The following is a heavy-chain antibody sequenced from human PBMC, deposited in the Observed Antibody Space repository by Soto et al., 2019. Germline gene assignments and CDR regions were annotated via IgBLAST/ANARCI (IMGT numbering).Heavy chain of an antibody. Sequence: SETLSLTCTVSGGSIRTGDYYWVWIRQTPGRGLEWIGSVYYTGTTYYTPSLQGGVTMSADTSKNTFFLELRSVTAADTAVYYCARGPPIVIGTPILPRNYYFDYWAQATLVTVSS. CDR1: GGSIRTGDYY. V-gene: IGHV4-39*02. J-gene: IGHJ4*02. D-gene: IGHD2-21*02. CDR3: ARGPPIVIGTPILPRNYYFDY. CDR2: VYYTGTT.